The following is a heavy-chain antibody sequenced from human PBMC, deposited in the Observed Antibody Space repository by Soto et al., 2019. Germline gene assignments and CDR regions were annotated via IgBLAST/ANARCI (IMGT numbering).Heavy chain of an antibody. J-gene: IGHJ4*02. CDR3: AKRSPYSSGWYSPIFDY. CDR2: ISESGGST. V-gene: IGHV3-23*01. Sequence: GGSLRLSCAASGFSFSDYAMSWVRQAPGKGLEWVSVISESGGSTHYADSVRGRFTVSRDNSKNSLSLRMNSLRDEDTAVYFCAKRSPYSSGWYSPIFDYWGQGALVTVS. D-gene: IGHD6-13*01. CDR1: GFSFSDYA.